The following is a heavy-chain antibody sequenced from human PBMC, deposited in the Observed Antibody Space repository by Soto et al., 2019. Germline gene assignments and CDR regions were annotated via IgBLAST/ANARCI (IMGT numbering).Heavy chain of an antibody. D-gene: IGHD3-10*01. V-gene: IGHV3-74*01. J-gene: IGHJ4*02. CDR3: ARWFTYGNFDYFDY. CDR1: GFPFSSYW. CDR2: LDSGGSST. Sequence: LSLPCAASGFPFSSYWMYWFRQAPRKGLVWVSRLDSGGSSTAYADSVKGRFTISRDNAKNTLYLQMNGLRAEDTAVYYCARWFTYGNFDYFDYWGQGTQVTVSS.